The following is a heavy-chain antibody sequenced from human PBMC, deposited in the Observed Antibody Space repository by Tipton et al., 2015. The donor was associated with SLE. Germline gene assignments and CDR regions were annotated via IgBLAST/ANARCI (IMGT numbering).Heavy chain of an antibody. CDR2: IIPIFGTA. J-gene: IGHJ3*02. V-gene: IGHV1-69*06. CDR1: GGSFSSYA. Sequence: QLVQSGAEVKKPGSSVKVSCKTSGGSFSSYAVSWVRQAPGQGLEWMGGIIPIFGTANYAQKFQGRVTITADKSTNTVYMELSSLRSEDTAVYYWAGPGENDYSWGGYQHACDIWGQGTMVTVSS. CDR3: AGPGENDYSWGGYQHACDI. D-gene: IGHD3-16*01.